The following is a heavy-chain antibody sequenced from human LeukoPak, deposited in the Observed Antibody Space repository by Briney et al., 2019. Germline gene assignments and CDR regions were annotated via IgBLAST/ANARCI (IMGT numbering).Heavy chain of an antibody. V-gene: IGHV3-33*06. CDR1: GFTFSKFG. D-gene: IGHD5-12*01. J-gene: IGHJ4*02. Sequence: QTGGSLRLSCAASGFTFSKFGMHWVRQTPGKGLEWVALVWNDGSKNYCADSVKGRFTISRDNSKDTLYLLLNSLRAEDTAVYYCAKDWSLGYGCLDYWGQGTLVTVSS. CDR2: VWNDGSKN. CDR3: AKDWSLGYGCLDY.